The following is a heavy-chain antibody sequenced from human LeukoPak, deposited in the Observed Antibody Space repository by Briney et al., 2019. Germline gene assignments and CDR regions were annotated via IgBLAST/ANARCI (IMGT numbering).Heavy chain of an antibody. V-gene: IGHV1-18*01. J-gene: IGHJ3*02. CDR3: ARAGYYDSSGYYYPDAFDI. CDR2: ISAYNGNT. Sequence: ASMKVSCKASGYTFTSYGISWVRQAPGQGLEWMGWISAYNGNTNYAQKLQGRVTMTTDTSTSTAYMELRSLRSDDTAVYYCARAGYYDSSGYYYPDAFDIWGQGTMVTVSS. D-gene: IGHD3-22*01. CDR1: GYTFTSYG.